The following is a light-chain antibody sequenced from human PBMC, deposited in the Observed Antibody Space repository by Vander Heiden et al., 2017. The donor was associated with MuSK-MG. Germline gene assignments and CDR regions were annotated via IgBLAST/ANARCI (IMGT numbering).Light chain of an antibody. CDR2: GNS. V-gene: IGLV1-40*01. CDR1: SSNIGAGYD. Sequence: QSVLTQPPSVSGAPGQRVTIPCTGSSSNIGAGYDVHWYQQIPGTAPKLLIYGNSNRPSGVPDRFSGSKSGTSASLAITGLQAEDEADYYCQSYDSSLSGDVVFGGGTKLTGL. J-gene: IGLJ2*01. CDR3: QSYDSSLSGDVV.